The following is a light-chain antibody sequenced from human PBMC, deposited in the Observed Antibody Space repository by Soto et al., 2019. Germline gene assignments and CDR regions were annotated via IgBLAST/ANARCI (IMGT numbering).Light chain of an antibody. Sequence: EIVMTQSPATLSVSLGERATLSCRASQSVSSNLAWYQQKPGQAPRLLIFGAPTRATGIPARCSGSGSGTEFTLTVSSLQSEDFAVYHCPHHNALPLTCGGGTKVEIK. CDR2: GAP. J-gene: IGKJ4*01. V-gene: IGKV3-15*01. CDR3: PHHNALPLT. CDR1: QSVSSN.